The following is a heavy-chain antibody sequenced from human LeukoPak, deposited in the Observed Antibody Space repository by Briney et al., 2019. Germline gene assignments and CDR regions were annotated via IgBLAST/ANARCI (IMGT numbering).Heavy chain of an antibody. CDR1: GYTFTSYG. Sequence: ASVTVSCTASGYTFTSYGISWVRQAPGQGLEWMGWISAYNGNTNYAQKLQGRVTMTTDTSTSTAYMELRSLRSDDTAVYYCARDKGDSSGPSNWFDAWGQGPLVTVSS. J-gene: IGHJ5*02. CDR3: ARDKGDSSGPSNWFDA. D-gene: IGHD3-22*01. CDR2: ISAYNGNT. V-gene: IGHV1-18*01.